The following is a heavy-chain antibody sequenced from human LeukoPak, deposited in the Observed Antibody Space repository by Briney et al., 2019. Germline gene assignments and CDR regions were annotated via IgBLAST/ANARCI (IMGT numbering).Heavy chain of an antibody. D-gene: IGHD3/OR15-3a*01. J-gene: IGHJ6*02. CDR3: AKILTPDYDSLPGYNPNDFYYGMDV. Sequence: PGGSLRLSCAASGFTFSSYAMSWVRQAPGKGLEWVSAISGSGGSTYYADSVKGRFTISRDNSKNTLYLQMNSLRAEDTAVYYCAKILTPDYDSLPGYNPNDFYYGMDVWGQGTTVAVSS. CDR2: ISGSGGST. CDR1: GFTFSSYA. V-gene: IGHV3-23*01.